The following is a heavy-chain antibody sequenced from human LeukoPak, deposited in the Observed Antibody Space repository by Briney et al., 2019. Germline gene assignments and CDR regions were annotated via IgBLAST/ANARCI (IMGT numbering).Heavy chain of an antibody. V-gene: IGHV1-2*02. CDR3: ARERFRIAAAGTPLGY. CDR1: GYTFTGYY. J-gene: IGHJ4*02. Sequence: ASVKVSCKASGYTFTGYYMHWVRQAPGQGLEWMGWINPNSGGTNYAQKFQGRVTMTRDTSISTAYMELSRLRSDDTAVYYCARERFRIAAAGTPLGYWSQGTLVTVSS. CDR2: INPNSGGT. D-gene: IGHD6-13*01.